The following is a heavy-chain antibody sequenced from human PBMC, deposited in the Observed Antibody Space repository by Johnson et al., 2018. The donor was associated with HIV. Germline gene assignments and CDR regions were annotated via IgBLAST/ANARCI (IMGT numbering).Heavy chain of an antibody. J-gene: IGHJ3*02. Sequence: VQLVESGGGVVQPGRSLRLSCAASGFTFSTYGMTWVRQAPGEGLEWVSGINTNGNSTHYANSVKGRFTISRDNSKNTLYLQMGSLRAEDMAVYYCARRVQYYPYGDAVDIWGQGTMVTVAS. V-gene: IGHV3-64*01. CDR3: ARRVQYYPYGDAVDI. D-gene: IGHD3-10*01. CDR1: GFTFSTYG. CDR2: INTNGNST.